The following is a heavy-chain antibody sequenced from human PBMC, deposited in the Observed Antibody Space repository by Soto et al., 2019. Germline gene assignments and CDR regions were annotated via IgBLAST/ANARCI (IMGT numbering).Heavy chain of an antibody. V-gene: IGHV4-4*07. Sequence: PETLSLTCPVSGASISGFYWSWIRKSAGKGLEWIGRIYYTGTTYYNPSLKSRVTISVDTSKNQFSLKLSSVTAADTAVYYCARGEKDTAMVSRAIDYWGQGTLVTVSS. CDR1: GASISGFY. J-gene: IGHJ4*02. CDR2: IYYTGTT. D-gene: IGHD5-18*01. CDR3: ARGEKDTAMVSRAIDY.